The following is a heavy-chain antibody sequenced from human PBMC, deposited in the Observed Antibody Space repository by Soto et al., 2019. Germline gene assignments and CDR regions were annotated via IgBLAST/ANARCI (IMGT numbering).Heavy chain of an antibody. Sequence: QVQLQESGPGLVKPSQTLSLTCTVSGGYISSGGYYWSWIRQPPGKGLEWIGYIYYSGSTYYNPSLKSRVTISVDTSKNQFSLKLSSVTAADTAVYYCARYGRSSGSWFDPWGQGTLVTVSS. CDR1: GGYISSGGYY. D-gene: IGHD6-19*01. CDR2: IYYSGST. J-gene: IGHJ5*02. CDR3: ARYGRSSGSWFDP. V-gene: IGHV4-31*03.